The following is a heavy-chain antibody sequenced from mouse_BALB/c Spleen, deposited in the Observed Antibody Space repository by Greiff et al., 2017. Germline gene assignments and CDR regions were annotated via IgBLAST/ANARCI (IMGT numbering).Heavy chain of an antibody. V-gene: IGHV1S29*02. J-gene: IGHJ2*01. D-gene: IGHD1-1*01. CDR2: IYPYNGGT. Sequence: EVQLQQSGPELVKPGASVKISCKASGYTFTDYNMHWVKQSHGKSLEWIGYIYPYNGGTGYNQKFKSKATLTVDNSSSTAYMELRSLTSEDSAVYYCASGYGSSGFDYWGQGTTLTVSS. CDR1: GYTFTDYN. CDR3: ASGYGSSGFDY.